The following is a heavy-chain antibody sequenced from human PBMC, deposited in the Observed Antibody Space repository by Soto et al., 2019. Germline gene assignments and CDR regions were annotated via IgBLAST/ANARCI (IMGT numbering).Heavy chain of an antibody. CDR2: IIPIFGTA. D-gene: IGHD7-27*01. CDR3: ARQLGGNHYYYGMDV. J-gene: IGHJ6*02. V-gene: IGHV1-69*12. CDR1: GGTFSRYA. Sequence: QVQLVQSGAEVKKPGSSVKVSCKASGGTFSRYAISWVRQAPGQGLAWMGGIIPIFGTADYAQKFQGRVTINADDFTSTAYMELSSLRSEDTAVYYCARQLGGNHYYYGMDVWGQGTTVTVSS.